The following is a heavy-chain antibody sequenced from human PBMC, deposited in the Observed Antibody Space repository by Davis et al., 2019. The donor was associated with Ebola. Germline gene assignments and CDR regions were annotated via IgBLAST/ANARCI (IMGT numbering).Heavy chain of an antibody. Sequence: SETLSLTCVISGDTVSSNSVAWNWIRQSPSRGLEWLGRTYYRSKWHNDYAISMKGRIAINPDTSRNQFSLQLDSVTPEDTALYYCTRGPPMDVWGQGTTVTVSS. J-gene: IGHJ6*02. CDR1: GDTVSSNSVA. CDR3: TRGPPMDV. V-gene: IGHV6-1*01. CDR2: TYYRSKWHN.